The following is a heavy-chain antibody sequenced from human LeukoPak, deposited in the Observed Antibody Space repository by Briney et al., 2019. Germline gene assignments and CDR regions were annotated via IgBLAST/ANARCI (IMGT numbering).Heavy chain of an antibody. J-gene: IGHJ4*02. Sequence: PGGSLRLSCAASGFTVRSNYMSWVRQAPGKGLEWVSVIYSGGSTYYANSVKGRFTISRDNSKNTLYLRMNSLRAEDTAVYYCTRIAPVVTPFIDYWGQGTLVTVSS. D-gene: IGHD4-23*01. CDR2: IYSGGST. CDR1: GFTVRSNY. V-gene: IGHV3-53*01. CDR3: TRIAPVVTPFIDY.